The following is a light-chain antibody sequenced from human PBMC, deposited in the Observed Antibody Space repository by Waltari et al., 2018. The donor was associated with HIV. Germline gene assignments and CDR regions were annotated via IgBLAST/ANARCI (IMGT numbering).Light chain of an antibody. CDR3: QQYYTTPLT. J-gene: IGKJ2*01. Sequence: DIVMTQSPDSLAVSLDERATINCTSSQSILYSSNNKTFLAWYQQKPGQPPKLLIYWASTRESGVPDRFSGSGSETDFTLTISSLQAEDVAVYYCQQYYTTPLTFGQGTKLEIK. V-gene: IGKV4-1*01. CDR1: QSILYSSNNKTF. CDR2: WAS.